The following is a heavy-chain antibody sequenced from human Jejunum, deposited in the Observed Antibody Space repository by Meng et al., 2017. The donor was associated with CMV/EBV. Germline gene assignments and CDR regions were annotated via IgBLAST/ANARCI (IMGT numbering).Heavy chain of an antibody. V-gene: IGHV3-7*04. Sequence: VRRVECGGGLVQPGGSLRRSCVASGFTFSRYWMSWVRQAPGKGLEWAANIKQDGSEKYYVDSVKGRYTISRDNAKNSLYLQMNSLRAEDSAVYSCARDAGAAQIDYWGRGTLVTVSS. J-gene: IGHJ4*02. CDR2: IKQDGSEK. CDR3: ARDAGAAQIDY. D-gene: IGHD6-6*01. CDR1: GFTFSRYW.